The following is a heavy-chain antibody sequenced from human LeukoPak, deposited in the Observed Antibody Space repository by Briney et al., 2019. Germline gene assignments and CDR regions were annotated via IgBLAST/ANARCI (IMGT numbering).Heavy chain of an antibody. CDR1: GLTFSSYA. V-gene: IGHV3-23*01. CDR2: ITGSGDKT. Sequence: GGSLRLSCAASGLTFSSYAMSWVRQAPGKGLEWVSGITGSGDKTSYGEPVKGRFTISRDNSKNTLYLQMNSLRAEDTAVYSCAKSGLVVVPAAYDHWGQGSLVTVPS. J-gene: IGHJ5*02. D-gene: IGHD2-2*01. CDR3: AKSGLVVVPAAYDH.